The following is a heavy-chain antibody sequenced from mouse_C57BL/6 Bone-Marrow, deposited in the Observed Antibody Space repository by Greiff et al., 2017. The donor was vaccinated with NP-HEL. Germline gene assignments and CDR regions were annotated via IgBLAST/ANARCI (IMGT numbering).Heavy chain of an antibody. J-gene: IGHJ4*01. CDR2: ISYSGST. CDR1: GYSITSDY. Sequence: DVKLQESGPGLAKPSQTLSLTCSVTGYSITSDYWNWIRKFPGNKLEYMGYISYSGSTYYNPSLKSRISITRDTSKNQYYLQLNSVTTEDTATYYCARLSITTGYYYAMDYWGQGTSVTVSS. V-gene: IGHV3-8*01. CDR3: ARLSITTGYYYAMDY. D-gene: IGHD1-1*01.